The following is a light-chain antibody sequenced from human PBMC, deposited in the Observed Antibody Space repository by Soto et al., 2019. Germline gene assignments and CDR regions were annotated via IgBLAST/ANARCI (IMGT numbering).Light chain of an antibody. CDR2: AAS. CDR1: QSVNSN. Sequence: EIVMTQSPATLSVSPGERATLSCRASQSVNSNLAWYQQKPGQAPRILIYAASTRATAIPARFSGSGSGTDFTLTISSLQSEDFAVYYCQQYNDWPRTFGGGTKVEIK. J-gene: IGKJ4*01. V-gene: IGKV3-15*01. CDR3: QQYNDWPRT.